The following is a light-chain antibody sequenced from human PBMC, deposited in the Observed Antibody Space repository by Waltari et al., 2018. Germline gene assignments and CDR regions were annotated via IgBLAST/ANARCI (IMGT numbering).Light chain of an antibody. CDR3: SSYAGNNKLV. CDR1: SSDVGAYDY. Sequence: QSALTQPPSASGSPGQSVAISCPGTSSDVGAYDYVSWYQQHPGKAPKLIIYEVSKRPSGVPGRFSGSKSGNTASLTVSGLRAEDEADYHCSSYAGNNKLVFGGGTKLTVL. CDR2: EVS. V-gene: IGLV2-8*01. J-gene: IGLJ2*01.